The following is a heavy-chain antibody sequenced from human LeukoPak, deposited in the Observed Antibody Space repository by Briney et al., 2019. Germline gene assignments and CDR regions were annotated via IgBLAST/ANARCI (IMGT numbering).Heavy chain of an antibody. D-gene: IGHD6-19*01. CDR3: AKGPLIEVAGTTWDY. CDR2: IYSGGST. CDR1: GFTVSSNY. Sequence: GGSLRLSCAASGFTVSSNYMSWVRQAPGKGLEWVSVIYSGGSTYYADSVKGRFTISRDNSKNTLYLQMNSLRAEDTAVYYCAKGPLIEVAGTTWDYWGQGTLVTVSS. V-gene: IGHV3-53*01. J-gene: IGHJ4*02.